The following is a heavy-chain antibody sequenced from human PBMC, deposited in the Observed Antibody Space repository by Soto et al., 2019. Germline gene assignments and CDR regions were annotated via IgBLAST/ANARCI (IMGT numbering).Heavy chain of an antibody. Sequence: QVQLVQSGAEVKKPGASVKVSCKASGYSFTSYGHSWVRQAPRQGRERMGWISAYNGNTNYAQKLQGRVTMTTDTTTSTAYMELRSLRSDDTAVYYCARDALMTAVAGSFDYWGQGTLVTVSS. CDR3: ARDALMTAVAGSFDY. CDR1: GYSFTSYG. J-gene: IGHJ4*02. CDR2: ISAYNGNT. D-gene: IGHD6-19*01. V-gene: IGHV1-18*01.